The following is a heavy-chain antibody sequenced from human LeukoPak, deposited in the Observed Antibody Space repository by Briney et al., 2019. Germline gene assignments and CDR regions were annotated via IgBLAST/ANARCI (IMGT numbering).Heavy chain of an antibody. D-gene: IGHD3-10*01. CDR2: INHSGST. J-gene: IGHJ4*02. CDR1: GGSFSGYY. Sequence: SETLSLTCAVYGGSFSGYYWSWIRQPPGNGLEWIGEINHSGSTNYNPSLKSRVTISVDTSKNQFSLKLSSVTAADTAVYYCARGRRLMVRGWFDYWGQGTLVTVSS. CDR3: ARGRRLMVRGWFDY. V-gene: IGHV4-34*01.